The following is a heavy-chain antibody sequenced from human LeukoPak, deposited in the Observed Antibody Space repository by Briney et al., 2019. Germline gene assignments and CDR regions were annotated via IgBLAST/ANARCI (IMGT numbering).Heavy chain of an antibody. CDR2: ISYDGSNK. D-gene: IGHD5-18*01. Sequence: GGSLRLSCAASGFTFSSYAMHWVRQAPGKGLEWVAVISYDGSNKYYADSVKGRFTISRDNSKNTLYLQMNSLRADDTAVYYCARSTDSQLDYWGQGTLVTVSS. CDR1: GFTFSSYA. CDR3: ARSTDSQLDY. V-gene: IGHV3-30*04. J-gene: IGHJ4*02.